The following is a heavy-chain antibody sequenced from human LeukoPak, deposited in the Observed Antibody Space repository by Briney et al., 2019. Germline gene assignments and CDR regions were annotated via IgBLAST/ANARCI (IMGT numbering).Heavy chain of an antibody. CDR3: ARARDYYDSSAYPNWFDP. J-gene: IGHJ5*02. CDR2: IYTSGST. V-gene: IGHV4-4*07. D-gene: IGHD3-22*01. Sequence: AETLSLTCTVSGGSISSYYWSWIRQPAGTGLEWIGRIYTSGSTNYNPSLKSRVTISVDKSKNQSSLKLSSVTAADTAVYYCARARDYYDSSAYPNWFDPWGQGTLVTVSS. CDR1: GGSISSYY.